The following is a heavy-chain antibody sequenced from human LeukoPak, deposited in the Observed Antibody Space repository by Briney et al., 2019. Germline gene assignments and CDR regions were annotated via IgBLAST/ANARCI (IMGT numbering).Heavy chain of an antibody. CDR2: IKQDGSEK. CDR1: GFTFSSYW. CDR3: ASHQEWQLPSGFDI. J-gene: IGHJ3*02. V-gene: IGHV3-7*05. Sequence: GGSLRLSCAASGFTFSSYWMSWVPQAPGKGLEWVANIKQDGSEKYYVDSVKGRFTISRDNAKNSLDLQMNSLRAEDTAVYYCASHQEWQLPSGFDIWGQGTMVTVSS. D-gene: IGHD2-15*01.